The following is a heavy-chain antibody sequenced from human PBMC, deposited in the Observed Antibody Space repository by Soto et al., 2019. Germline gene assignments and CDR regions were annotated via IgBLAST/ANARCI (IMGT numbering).Heavy chain of an antibody. D-gene: IGHD3-9*01. Sequence: SETLSLTCAVSGASVASDEWWNWVRQPPGKGLEWIGEMHHSGNTNYNPSLKTRVTISIDKSKNQFSLKLTSLTAADTAVYYCARDHEYSDNKWAFDFWGQGTVVTVSS. CDR2: MHHSGNT. V-gene: IGHV4-4*02. CDR1: GASVASDEW. J-gene: IGHJ3*01. CDR3: ARDHEYSDNKWAFDF.